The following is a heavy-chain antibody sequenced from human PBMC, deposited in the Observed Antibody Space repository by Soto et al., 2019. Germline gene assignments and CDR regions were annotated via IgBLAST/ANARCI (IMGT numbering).Heavy chain of an antibody. Sequence: QVQLVQSGPEVRKPGASVKVSCKASGYIFSRYGTSWVRQAPGQGLEWMGWISGYNGNTKFGERVQGRVNVTTVTSTSTAYMELRSLRSDDTAVYYCAREAAAERNYYGLDVWGQGTTVIVSS. CDR2: ISGYNGNT. CDR1: GYIFSRYG. V-gene: IGHV1-18*01. J-gene: IGHJ6*02. CDR3: AREAAAERNYYGLDV. D-gene: IGHD6-13*01.